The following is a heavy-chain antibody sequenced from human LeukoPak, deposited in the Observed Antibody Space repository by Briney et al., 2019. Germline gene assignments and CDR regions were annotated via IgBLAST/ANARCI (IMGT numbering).Heavy chain of an antibody. D-gene: IGHD6-13*01. Sequence: SETLSLTCAVYGGSFSGYYWSWIRQPPGKGLEWIGEINHSGSTNYNPSLKSRVTISVDTSKNQFSLKLSSVTAADTAVYYCARDQLAAATGDYYMDVWGKGTTVTVSS. V-gene: IGHV4-34*01. CDR3: ARDQLAAATGDYYMDV. J-gene: IGHJ6*03. CDR1: GGSFSGYY. CDR2: INHSGST.